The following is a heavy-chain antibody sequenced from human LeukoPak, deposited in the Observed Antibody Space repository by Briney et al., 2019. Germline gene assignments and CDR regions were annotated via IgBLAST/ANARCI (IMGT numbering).Heavy chain of an antibody. D-gene: IGHD3-22*01. V-gene: IGHV4-59*08. J-gene: IGHJ6*02. CDR1: GGSINSYY. Sequence: PSETLSLTCIVSGGSINSYYWSWIRQPPGKGLEWIGHINYSGGTKYNPSLKSRVTISVDTPKNQFSLKLSSVTAADTAVYYSARYYYDSSGYSHGMDVWGQGTTVTVSS. CDR2: INYSGGT. CDR3: ARYYYDSSGYSHGMDV.